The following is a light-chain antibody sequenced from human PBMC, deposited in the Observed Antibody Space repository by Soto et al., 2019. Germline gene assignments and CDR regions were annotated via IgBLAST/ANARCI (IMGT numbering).Light chain of an antibody. CDR1: SSDGGTYNL. Sequence: QSALTQPASVSGSPGQSITISCTGSSSDGGTYNLVSWYQQHPGKAPKLMIYEGSKRPSGVSNRFSGSKSGNTASLTIFGLQAEDEADYYCCSYAGSSTFEVFGGGTKVTVL. J-gene: IGLJ2*01. CDR3: CSYAGSSTFEV. V-gene: IGLV2-23*03. CDR2: EGS.